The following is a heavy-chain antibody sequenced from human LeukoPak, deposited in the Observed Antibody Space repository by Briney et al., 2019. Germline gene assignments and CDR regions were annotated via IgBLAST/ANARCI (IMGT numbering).Heavy chain of an antibody. V-gene: IGHV3-23*01. CDR2: INGRGDST. CDR1: GFTFSNYA. Sequence: PGGSLRLSCTTSGFTFSNYAMSWVRQAPGKGLEWVSGINGRGDSTVYADAVKGRFTISRDNFKSTLYLQMNSLRVEDMAGYYCAKDQGSGHGAYTWGTFDFWGLETLVTVSS. CDR3: AKDQGSGHGAYTWGTFDF. J-gene: IGHJ4*01. D-gene: IGHD4/OR15-4a*01.